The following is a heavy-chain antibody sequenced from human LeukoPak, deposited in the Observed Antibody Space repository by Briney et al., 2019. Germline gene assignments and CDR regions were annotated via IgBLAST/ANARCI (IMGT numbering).Heavy chain of an antibody. Sequence: GGSLRLSCAASGFTFSSYSMNWVRQAPGKGLEWVSSISSSSSYIYYADSVKGRFTISRDNAKNSLYLQMNSLRAEDTAVYYCARGPLTYDYVWGSCPYWGQGTLVTVSS. CDR3: ARGPLTYDYVWGSCPY. J-gene: IGHJ4*02. V-gene: IGHV3-21*01. CDR2: ISSSSSYI. CDR1: GFTFSSYS. D-gene: IGHD3-16*01.